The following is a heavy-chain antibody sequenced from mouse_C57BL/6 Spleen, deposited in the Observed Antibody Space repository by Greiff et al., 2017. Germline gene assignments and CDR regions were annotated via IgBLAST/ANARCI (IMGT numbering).Heavy chain of an antibody. CDR2: INPYNGGT. D-gene: IGHD3-2*02. CDR1: GYTFTDYY. V-gene: IGHV1-19*01. J-gene: IGHJ2*01. Sequence: VQLQQSGPVLVKPGASVKMSCKASGYTFTDYYMNWVKQSHGKSLEWIGVINPYNGGTSYNQKFKGKATLTVDKSSSTAYMELNSLTSEDSAVYYCARYPAQATPFDYWGQGTTLTVAS. CDR3: ARYPAQATPFDY.